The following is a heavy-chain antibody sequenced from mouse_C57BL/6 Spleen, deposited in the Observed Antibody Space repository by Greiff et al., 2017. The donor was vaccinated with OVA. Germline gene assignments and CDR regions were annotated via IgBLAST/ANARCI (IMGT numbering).Heavy chain of an antibody. CDR3: ARLGGLRSDWYFDV. Sequence: VQLQQSGPELVKPGASVKISCKASGYSFTDYNMNWVKQSNGKSLEWIGVINPNYGTTSYNQKFKGKATLTVDQSSSTAYMQLNSLTSEASAVYYCARLGGLRSDWYFDVWGTGTTVTVSS. J-gene: IGHJ1*03. V-gene: IGHV1-39*01. D-gene: IGHD2-4*01. CDR2: INPNYGTT. CDR1: GYSFTDYN.